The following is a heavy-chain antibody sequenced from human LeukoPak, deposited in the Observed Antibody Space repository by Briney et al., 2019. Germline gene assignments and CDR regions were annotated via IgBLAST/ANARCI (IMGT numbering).Heavy chain of an antibody. J-gene: IGHJ4*02. CDR1: GFTFSSYG. CDR3: ARPRYNWNDVFDY. Sequence: GGSLRLSCAASGFTFSSYGMHWVRQAPGKGLEWVSYISSSSSTIYYADSVKGRFTISRDNAKNSLYLQMNSLRAEDTAVYYCARPRYNWNDVFDYWGQGTLVTVSS. CDR2: ISSSSSTI. D-gene: IGHD1-1*01. V-gene: IGHV3-48*01.